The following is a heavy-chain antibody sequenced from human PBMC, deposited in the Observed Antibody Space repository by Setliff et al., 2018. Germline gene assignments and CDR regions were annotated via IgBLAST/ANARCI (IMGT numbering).Heavy chain of an antibody. CDR2: IYYSGST. Sequence: LSLTCTVSGGSISSGDYYWSWIRQPPGKGLEWIGYIYYSGSTYYNPSLKSRVTISVDTSKNQFSLKLSSVTAADTAVYYCARGYYDILTGYYIGYWGQGTLVTVS. V-gene: IGHV4-30-4*08. CDR1: GGSISSGDYY. D-gene: IGHD3-9*01. J-gene: IGHJ4*02. CDR3: ARGYYDILTGYYIGY.